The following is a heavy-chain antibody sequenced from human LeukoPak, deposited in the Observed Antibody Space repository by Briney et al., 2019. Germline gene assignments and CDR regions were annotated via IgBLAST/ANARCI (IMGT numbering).Heavy chain of an antibody. Sequence: GRSLSLSCAASGFTFSSYGMHWVRQAPGKGLEWVAVIWYDGSNKYYADSVKGRFTISRDNSKNTLYLQMNSLRAEDTAVYYCARDGYYGSGSQTYYYYYYGMDVWGKGTTVTVSS. D-gene: IGHD3-10*01. CDR1: GFTFSSYG. J-gene: IGHJ6*04. V-gene: IGHV3-33*01. CDR2: IWYDGSNK. CDR3: ARDGYYGSGSQTYYYYYYGMDV.